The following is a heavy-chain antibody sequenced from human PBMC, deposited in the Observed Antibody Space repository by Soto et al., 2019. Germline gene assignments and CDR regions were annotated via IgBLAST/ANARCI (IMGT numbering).Heavy chain of an antibody. CDR1: GGSISSSTYY. J-gene: IGHJ6*02. D-gene: IGHD2-2*02. CDR2: IFYSGST. Sequence: PSETLSLTCTVSGGSISSSTYYWGCIRQPPGKGPEWIGSIFYSGSTYYNPSLKSRVTISVDTSKNQFSLKLSSVTAADTAVYYCARQECSSTGCYKIHYYGMDVWGQGTTVTVSS. CDR3: ARQECSSTGCYKIHYYGMDV. V-gene: IGHV4-39*01.